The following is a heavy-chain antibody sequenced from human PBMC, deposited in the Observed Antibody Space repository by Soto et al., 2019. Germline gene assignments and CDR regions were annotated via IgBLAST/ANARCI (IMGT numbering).Heavy chain of an antibody. Sequence: QVQLVESGGGVVQPGRSLRLSCAASGFTFSSYGMHWVRQAPGKGLEWVAVISYDGSNKYYADSVKGRFTISRDNSKNTLYLQMNSLRAEDTAVYYCAKAPLSQLSRPYYYYGMDVWGQGTTVTVSS. J-gene: IGHJ6*02. V-gene: IGHV3-30*18. D-gene: IGHD2-2*01. CDR2: ISYDGSNK. CDR3: AKAPLSQLSRPYYYYGMDV. CDR1: GFTFSSYG.